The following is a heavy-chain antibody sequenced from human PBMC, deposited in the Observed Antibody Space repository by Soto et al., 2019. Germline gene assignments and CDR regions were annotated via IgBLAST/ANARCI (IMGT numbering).Heavy chain of an antibody. CDR2: IIPMSGRA. J-gene: IGHJ6*02. V-gene: IGHV1-69*01. CDR1: GGTFRTYA. CDR3: ARRDCSTGSCYRVYYYFNGLDA. Sequence: QVQLVQSGAEVRKPGSSVKVSCKASGGTFRTYATTWVRQAPGEGLEWMGGIIPMSGRADYEQKFQGRVTITADESASKADMQLSGLRSEDTGIYYCARRDCSTGSCYRVYYYFNGLDAWGQGTAVTVTS. D-gene: IGHD2-15*01.